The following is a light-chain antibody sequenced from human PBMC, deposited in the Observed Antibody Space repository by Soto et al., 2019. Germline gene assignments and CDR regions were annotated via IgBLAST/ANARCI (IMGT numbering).Light chain of an antibody. Sequence: DIPMTQSPSSLSASVGDRVTITCRASRSISTYLNWYQHKPGKAPNLLIYAASSLQSGVPSRFIGSGSGTNFTLTISSLQPEDFATYYYQQSYSTPIFTFGPGTKVDIK. CDR1: RSISTY. J-gene: IGKJ3*01. CDR3: QQSYSTPIFT. CDR2: AAS. V-gene: IGKV1-39*01.